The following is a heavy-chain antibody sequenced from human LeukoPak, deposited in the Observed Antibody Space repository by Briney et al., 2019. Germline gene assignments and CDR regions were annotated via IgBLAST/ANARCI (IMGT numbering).Heavy chain of an antibody. J-gene: IGHJ6*03. Sequence: GGSLRLSCAASGFTFADYAMHWVRQAPGKGLEWVSLISWDGGSTYYADSVRGRFTISRDNSKNSLYLQMNSLRAEDTALYYCAKGAAFYYYFMDVWGKGTTVTVSS. CDR3: AKGAAFYYYFMDV. V-gene: IGHV3-43D*03. CDR1: GFTFADYA. D-gene: IGHD2-15*01. CDR2: ISWDGGST.